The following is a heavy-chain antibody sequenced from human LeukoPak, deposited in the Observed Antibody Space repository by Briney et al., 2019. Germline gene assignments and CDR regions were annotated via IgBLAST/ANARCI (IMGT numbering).Heavy chain of an antibody. J-gene: IGHJ6*02. CDR3: ARRYSSGNYGMDV. Sequence: SVKVSCKASGGTFSSYAISWVRQAPGQGLEWMGRIIPILGIANYAQKFQGRVTITADKSTSTAYMELSSLRSEDTAVYYCARRYSSGNYGMDVRGQGTTVTVSS. D-gene: IGHD6-19*01. CDR2: IIPILGIA. V-gene: IGHV1-69*04. CDR1: GGTFSSYA.